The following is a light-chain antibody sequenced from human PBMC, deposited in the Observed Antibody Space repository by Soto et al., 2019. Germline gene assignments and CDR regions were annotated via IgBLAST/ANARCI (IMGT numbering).Light chain of an antibody. J-gene: IGKJ4*01. Sequence: EIVMTQSPVTLSVSPGDRATLSCRASQSVNSNLAWYQQKPGQTPKLLIYVASTRATGIPASFSGSGSGTEFTLTISRLQSEDFAVYYCQQYNVWPLTFGGGTKVEFK. V-gene: IGKV3-15*01. CDR1: QSVNSN. CDR3: QQYNVWPLT. CDR2: VAS.